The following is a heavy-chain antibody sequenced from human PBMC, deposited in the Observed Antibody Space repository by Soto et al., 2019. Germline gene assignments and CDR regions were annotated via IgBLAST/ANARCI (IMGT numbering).Heavy chain of an antibody. CDR3: AKDKRPDYYGSGSYPPDY. CDR1: GFTFSSYA. CDR2: ISGSGGST. Sequence: PVGSLRLSCAASGFTFSSYAMSWVRQAPGKGLEWVSAISGSGGSTYYADSVKGRFTISRDNSKNTLYLQMNSLRAEDTAVYYCAKDKRPDYYGSGSYPPDYWGQGTLVTVSS. D-gene: IGHD3-10*01. V-gene: IGHV3-23*01. J-gene: IGHJ4*02.